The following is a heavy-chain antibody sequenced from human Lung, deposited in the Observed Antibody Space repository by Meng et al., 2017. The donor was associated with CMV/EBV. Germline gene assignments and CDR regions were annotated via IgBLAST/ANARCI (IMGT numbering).Heavy chain of an antibody. CDR2: IRYDGSNK. V-gene: IGHV3-30*02. Sequence: LSLTXAASGFTFSSYGMHWVRQAPGKGLEWVAFIRYDGSNKYYADSVKGRFTISRDNSKNTLYLQMNSLRAEDTAVYYCAKAVYGSSSEGYWGQGTLVTVSS. CDR1: GFTFSSYG. CDR3: AKAVYGSSSEGY. D-gene: IGHD6-13*01. J-gene: IGHJ4*02.